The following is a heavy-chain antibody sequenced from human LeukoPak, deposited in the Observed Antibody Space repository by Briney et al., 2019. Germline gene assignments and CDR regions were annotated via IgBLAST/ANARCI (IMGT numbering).Heavy chain of an antibody. D-gene: IGHD1-26*01. V-gene: IGHV3-73*01. Sequence: GGSLRLSCAASGFTFSGSAIHWVRQASGKGLEWLGRIRIKPDNYATAYAASVKGRFTISRDNSKNTPYLQMHSLRAEDTAVYYCARDLGATSYCFDYWGQGTLVTVSP. J-gene: IGHJ4*02. CDR3: ARDLGATSYCFDY. CDR1: GFTFSGSA. CDR2: IRIKPDNYAT.